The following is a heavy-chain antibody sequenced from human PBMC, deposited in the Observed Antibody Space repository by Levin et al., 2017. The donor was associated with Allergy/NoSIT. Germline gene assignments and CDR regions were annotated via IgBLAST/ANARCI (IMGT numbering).Heavy chain of an antibody. Sequence: GGSLRLSCAASGFTFSSYGMHWVRQAPGKGLEWVAVIWYDGSNKYYADSVKGRFTISRDNSKNTLYLQMNSLRAEDTAVYYCARRYYSNYYYYMDVWGKGTTVTVSS. J-gene: IGHJ6*03. CDR2: IWYDGSNK. CDR1: GFTFSSYG. D-gene: IGHD4-11*01. V-gene: IGHV3-33*01. CDR3: ARRYYSNYYYYMDV.